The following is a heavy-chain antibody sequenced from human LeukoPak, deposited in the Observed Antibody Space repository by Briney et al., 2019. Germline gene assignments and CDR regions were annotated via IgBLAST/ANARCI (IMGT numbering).Heavy chain of an antibody. CDR3: ARAPFGSSMRDY. Sequence: ASVKVSCKASGYTFTGYYMHWVRQAPGQGLEWMGWISACNGNTNYAQKLQGRVTMTTDTSTSTAYMELRSLRSDDTAVYYCARAPFGSSMRDYWGQGTLVTVSS. D-gene: IGHD6-13*01. CDR1: GYTFTGYY. V-gene: IGHV1-18*04. J-gene: IGHJ4*02. CDR2: ISACNGNT.